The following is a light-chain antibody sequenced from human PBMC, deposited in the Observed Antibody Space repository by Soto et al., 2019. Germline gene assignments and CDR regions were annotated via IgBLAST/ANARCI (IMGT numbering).Light chain of an antibody. CDR3: ADWYDSLNSVV. CDR2: SNN. V-gene: IGLV1-44*01. Sequence: QSVLTQPPSASGTPGQRVTISCSGSSSNIGSNTVSWYQQLPGTAPKPLIYSNNRRPSGVPDRFSGSKSGTSASLAISGLQSEDEDDYYCADWYDSLNSVVFGGGTKLTVL. J-gene: IGLJ2*01. CDR1: SSNIGSNT.